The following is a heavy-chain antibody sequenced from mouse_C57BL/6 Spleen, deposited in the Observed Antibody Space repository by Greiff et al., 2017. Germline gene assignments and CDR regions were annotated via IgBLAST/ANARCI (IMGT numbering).Heavy chain of an antibody. Sequence: QVQLQQPGAELVMPGASVKLSCKASGYTFTSYWMPWVKQRPGQGLEWIGEIDPSDSYTNYNQKFKGKSTVTVDKSSSTAYMQRSSLTSEDSAVYYCARDGDGLYYFDYWGQGTTLTVSS. CDR3: ARDGDGLYYFDY. CDR2: IDPSDSYT. CDR1: GYTFTSYW. J-gene: IGHJ2*01. D-gene: IGHD2-3*01. V-gene: IGHV1-69*01.